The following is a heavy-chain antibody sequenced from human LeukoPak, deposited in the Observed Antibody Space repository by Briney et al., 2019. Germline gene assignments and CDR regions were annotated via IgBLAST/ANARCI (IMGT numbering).Heavy chain of an antibody. CDR3: ARAYYESSAYRHAVYFDY. D-gene: IGHD3-22*01. J-gene: IGHJ4*02. V-gene: IGHV3-30-3*01. CDR1: GFTFNIYS. CDR2: ISYDGNNK. Sequence: GGSLRLSCAASGFTFNIYSIHWVRQPPGGGLEWVAVISYDGNNKYYVDSVKGRFTISRDNSKDTLYLQMNTLRPEDTAVYYCARAYYESSAYRHAVYFDYWGQGTLVTVSS.